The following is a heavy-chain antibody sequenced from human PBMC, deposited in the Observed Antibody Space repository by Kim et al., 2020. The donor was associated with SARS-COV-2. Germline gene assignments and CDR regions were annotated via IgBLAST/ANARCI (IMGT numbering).Heavy chain of an antibody. V-gene: IGHV4-34*01. CDR3: ARSTYYYGSGLDY. J-gene: IGHJ4*02. Sequence: YNPSLKSRVTISVDTSKNQFSLKLSSVTAADTAVYYCARSTYYYGSGLDYWGQGTLVTVSS. D-gene: IGHD3-10*01.